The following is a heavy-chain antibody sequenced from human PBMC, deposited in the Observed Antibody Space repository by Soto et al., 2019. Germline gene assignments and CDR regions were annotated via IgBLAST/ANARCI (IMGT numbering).Heavy chain of an antibody. Sequence: SETLSLTCTVTGDSISSRSYYWGWIRQPPGKGLEWIGSIYYSGSTYNNPSLRSRVSMSIDTSKDQFSLKLKSVTAADTALYFCARQRTSVVTQAYFDVWGQGSLVTVPQ. CDR2: IYYSGST. V-gene: IGHV4-39*01. CDR3: ARQRTSVVTQAYFDV. CDR1: GDSISSRSYY. J-gene: IGHJ4*02. D-gene: IGHD2-21*02.